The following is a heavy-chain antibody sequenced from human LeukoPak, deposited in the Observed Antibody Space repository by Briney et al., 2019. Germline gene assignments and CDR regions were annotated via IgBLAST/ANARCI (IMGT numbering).Heavy chain of an antibody. J-gene: IGHJ3*02. CDR1: GFAFTSYA. CDR3: ATLMTTVTKAFDI. D-gene: IGHD4-17*01. Sequence: GGSLRLSCAASGFAFTSYAMSWIRQAPGKGLEWVSYISSSGSTIYYADSVKGRFTISRDNAKNSLYLQMNSLRAEDTAVYYCATLMTTVTKAFDIWGQGTMVTVSS. CDR2: ISSSGSTI. V-gene: IGHV3-11*04.